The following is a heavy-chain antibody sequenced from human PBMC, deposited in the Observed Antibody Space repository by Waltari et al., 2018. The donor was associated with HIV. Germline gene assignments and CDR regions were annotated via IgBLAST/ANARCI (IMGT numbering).Heavy chain of an antibody. CDR1: GFTFSSYA. CDR2: ISYDGNNI. Sequence: QVQLVESGGGVVQPGRSLRLSCAASGFTFSSYAMPWVGQAPGKGLEWVAVISYDGNNIEYADSVKGRFTISRDNSKNTLYLQMNSLRAEDTALYYCARDPRALIIVTTFSYGVDVWGQGTAVTVSS. D-gene: IGHD3-22*01. J-gene: IGHJ6*02. V-gene: IGHV3-30*07. CDR3: ARDPRALIIVTTFSYGVDV.